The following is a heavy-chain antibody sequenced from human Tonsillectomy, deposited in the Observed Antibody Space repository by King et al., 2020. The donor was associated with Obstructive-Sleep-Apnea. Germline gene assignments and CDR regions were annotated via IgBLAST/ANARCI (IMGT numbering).Heavy chain of an antibody. J-gene: IGHJ6*02. CDR1: GFTFDDYA. Sequence: VQLVESGGGLVQPGRSLRLSCAASGFTFDDYAMHWVRQAPGKGLEWVSGISWNSGSIGYADSVKGRFTISRDNAKNSLYLQMNSLRAEDTALYYCAKDEYYDIWTGYAHYGMDVWGQGTTVTVSS. D-gene: IGHD3-9*01. CDR3: AKDEYYDIWTGYAHYGMDV. V-gene: IGHV3-9*01. CDR2: ISWNSGSI.